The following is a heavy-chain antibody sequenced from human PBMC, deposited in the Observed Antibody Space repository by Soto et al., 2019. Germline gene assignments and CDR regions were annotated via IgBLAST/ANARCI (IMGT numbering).Heavy chain of an antibody. CDR3: ARESEDLTSNFDY. Sequence: WVRQTPGKGLECVSAISSTTNYIYYSDSMKGRLTVSRDNAKNSVYLERNSLSAKDTAVYYCARESEDLTSNFDYWGQGTLVTVSS. CDR2: ISSTTNYI. J-gene: IGHJ4*02. V-gene: IGHV3-21*01.